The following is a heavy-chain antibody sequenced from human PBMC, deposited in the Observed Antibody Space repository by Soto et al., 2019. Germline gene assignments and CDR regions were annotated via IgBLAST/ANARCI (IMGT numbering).Heavy chain of an antibody. CDR1: GGSVSSGSYY. CDR3: ARVIVVVVAATPPWCDP. V-gene: IGHV4-61*01. J-gene: IGHJ5*02. CDR2: IYYSGST. Sequence: QVQLQESGPGLVKPSETLSLTCTVSGGSVSSGSYYWSWIRQPPGKGLEWIGYIYYSGSTNYNPSLKSRVAISVDTSKSQFSLKLSSVTAADTAVYYCARVIVVVVAATPPWCDPWGQGTLVTVSS. D-gene: IGHD2-15*01.